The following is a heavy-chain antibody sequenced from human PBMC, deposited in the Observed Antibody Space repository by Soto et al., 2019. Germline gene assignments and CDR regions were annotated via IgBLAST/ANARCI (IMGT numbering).Heavy chain of an antibody. J-gene: IGHJ6*02. CDR3: ARGSNSGYDYSREYYYYGMDV. CDR2: IISIFGTA. D-gene: IGHD5-12*01. V-gene: IGHV1-69*13. CDR1: GGTFSSYA. Sequence: SVKVSCKASGGTFSSYAISWVRQAPGQGLEWMGGIISIFGTAHYAQKFQGRVTITSDESTSTAYMELSSLRSEDTAVYYCARGSNSGYDYSREYYYYGMDVWGQGTTVTVSS.